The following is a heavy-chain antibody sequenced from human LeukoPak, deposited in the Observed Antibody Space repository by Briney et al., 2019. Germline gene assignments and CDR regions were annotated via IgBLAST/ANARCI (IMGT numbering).Heavy chain of an antibody. CDR2: IYYSGST. J-gene: IGHJ5*02. D-gene: IGHD3-10*01. CDR3: ARNRYYYGSGNYGVPNWFDP. CDR1: GGSISSNSFY. V-gene: IGHV4-39*01. Sequence: SETLSLTCTVSGGSISSNSFYWGWIRQPPGKGLEWIGSIYYSGSTYYNPSLKSRVTISVDTSKNQFSLKLSSVTVADTAVYYCARNRYYYGSGNYGVPNWFDPWGQGTLITVSS.